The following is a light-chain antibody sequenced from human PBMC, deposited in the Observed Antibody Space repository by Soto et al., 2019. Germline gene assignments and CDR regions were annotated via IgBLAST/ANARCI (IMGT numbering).Light chain of an antibody. CDR2: DVS. CDR3: RSYTTSSTHVV. CDR1: SSDVGSYNY. J-gene: IGLJ2*01. Sequence: QSALTQPASVSGSPGQSITISCTGTSSDVGSYNYVSWYQQYPGKAPKLMIYDVSNRPSGVSYRFSGSKSGNTASLTISGLQAEDEADYYSRSYTTSSTHVVFGVWNKLNAL. V-gene: IGLV2-14*01.